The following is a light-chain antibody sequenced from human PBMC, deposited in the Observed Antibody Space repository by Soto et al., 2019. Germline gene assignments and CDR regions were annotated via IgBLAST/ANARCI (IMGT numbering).Light chain of an antibody. CDR3: QQYVRSPWA. Sequence: EIVLAQSPCTLSLSHGHRATLSCSACQSVTNSFLAWYQQKPGQAPRLLIYGASRRAAGIPDRFTGSGSGTDFTLTISRLEPEDFAVYYCQQYVRSPWAFGQGTKV. V-gene: IGKV3-20*01. CDR1: QSVTNSF. J-gene: IGKJ1*01. CDR2: GAS.